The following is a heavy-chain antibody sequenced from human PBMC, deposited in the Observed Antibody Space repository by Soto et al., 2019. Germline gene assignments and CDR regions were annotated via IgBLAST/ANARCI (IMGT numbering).Heavy chain of an antibody. Sequence: QVQLQESGPELVKPSGTLSLTCAVSGGSISSSNWWSWVRQPPGKGLEWIGEIYHSGSTNYNPSLKSRVTISVDKSKNQFSLKRSSVTAADTAVYYCARGESYCISTSCYIWNTPRHYGMDVWGQGTTVTVSS. J-gene: IGHJ6*02. CDR1: GGSISSSNW. CDR2: IYHSGST. V-gene: IGHV4-4*02. CDR3: ARGESYCISTSCYIWNTPRHYGMDV. D-gene: IGHD2-2*02.